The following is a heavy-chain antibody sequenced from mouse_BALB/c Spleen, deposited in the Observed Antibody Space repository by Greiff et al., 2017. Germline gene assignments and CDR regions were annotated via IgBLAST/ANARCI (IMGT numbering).Heavy chain of an antibody. V-gene: IGHV5-6-4*01. J-gene: IGHJ1*01. Sequence: EVQGVESGGGLVKPGGSLKLSCAASGFTFSSYTMSWVRQTPEKRLEWVATISSGGSYTYYPDSVKGRFTISRDNAKNTLYLQMSSLKSEDTAMYYCTRYGSSYYFDVWGAGTTVTVSS. CDR3: TRYGSSYYFDV. CDR1: GFTFSSYT. D-gene: IGHD1-1*01. CDR2: ISSGGSYT.